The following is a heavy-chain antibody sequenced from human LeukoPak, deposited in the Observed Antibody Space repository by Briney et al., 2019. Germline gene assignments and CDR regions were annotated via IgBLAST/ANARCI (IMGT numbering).Heavy chain of an antibody. Sequence: GGSLRLSCVASGFTFSSYAMSWVRQAPGKGLEWVSAISGSGGSTYYADSVKGRFTISRDNSKNTLYLQMNSLRAEDTAVYYCAQQVAAKVNAFDIWGQGTMVTVSS. CDR1: GFTFSSYA. CDR2: ISGSGGST. J-gene: IGHJ3*02. D-gene: IGHD2-15*01. CDR3: AQQVAAKVNAFDI. V-gene: IGHV3-23*01.